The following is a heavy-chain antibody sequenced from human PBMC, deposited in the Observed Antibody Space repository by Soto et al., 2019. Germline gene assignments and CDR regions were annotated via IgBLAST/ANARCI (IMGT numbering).Heavy chain of an antibody. J-gene: IGHJ6*02. Sequence: PSETLSLTCTVSGGSISSGGYYWSWIRQHPGRGLEWIGYIYYSGRTYYNPSLKSRVTISVDTSKNQFSLKLSSVTAADTAVYYCARDCDFWSSSDPALYGMDVWGQGTTVTVSS. CDR1: GGSISSGGYY. CDR2: IYYSGRT. D-gene: IGHD3-3*01. CDR3: ARDCDFWSSSDPALYGMDV. V-gene: IGHV4-31*03.